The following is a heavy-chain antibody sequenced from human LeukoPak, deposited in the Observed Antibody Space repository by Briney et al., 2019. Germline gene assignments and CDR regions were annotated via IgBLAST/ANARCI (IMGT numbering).Heavy chain of an antibody. D-gene: IGHD3-10*02. CDR1: GEALHGHY. CDR2: GDDRGGT. CDR3: ARTGTQPRFGELLSFYFDY. J-gene: IGHJ4*02. Sequence: SETLSLTCAVYGEALHGHYWSWIRQSPGKGLEWLGEGDDRGGTKYNPSFKSRVTISAEPSRNQFSLKLNSVTAADTAVYYCARTGTQPRFGELLSFYFDYWGQGTLVTVSS. V-gene: IGHV4-34*01.